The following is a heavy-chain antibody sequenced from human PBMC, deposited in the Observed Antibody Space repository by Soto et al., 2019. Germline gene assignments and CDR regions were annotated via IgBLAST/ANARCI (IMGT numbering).Heavy chain of an antibody. J-gene: IGHJ3*02. CDR1: GYSFTSYW. D-gene: IGHD3-22*01. CDR3: AIPGGGVVVTYHDAFDI. V-gene: IGHV5-51*01. CDR2: IYPDDSDT. Sequence: GESLKISCKGSGYSFTSYWIGWVRQVPGKGLEWMGIIYPDDSDTRYSPSFQGQVTISADKSISTAYLQWSSLKASDTAMYYCAIPGGGVVVTYHDAFDIWGQGTMVTV.